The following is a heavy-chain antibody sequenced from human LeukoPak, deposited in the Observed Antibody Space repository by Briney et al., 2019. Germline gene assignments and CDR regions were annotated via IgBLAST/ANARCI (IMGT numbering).Heavy chain of an antibody. CDR2: ISYDGSNK. Sequence: GWSLTLSCPASGFTFSSYGMQGVGQAPAKGVAGVAVISYDGSNKYFADSLKERFTISRDNSKNTLYLQANSLTAGETAGYYCAKVHYSSSWYYFDYWGQGTLVTVSS. CDR3: AKVHYSSSWYYFDY. CDR1: GFTFSSYG. J-gene: IGHJ4*02. D-gene: IGHD6-13*01. V-gene: IGHV3-30*18.